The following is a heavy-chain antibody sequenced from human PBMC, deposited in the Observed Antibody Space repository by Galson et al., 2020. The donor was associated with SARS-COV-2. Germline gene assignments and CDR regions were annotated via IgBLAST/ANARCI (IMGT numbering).Heavy chain of an antibody. CDR3: ATAPAWTGKYYYGMDV. CDR2: FDPEDGET. V-gene: IGHV1-24*01. D-gene: IGHD1-1*01. Sequence: ASVKVSCKVSGYTLTELSMHWVRQAPGKGLEWMGGFDPEDGETIYAQKFQGRVTMTEDTSTDTAYMELSSLRSEDTAVYYCATAPAWTGKYYYGMDVWGQGTTVTVSS. CDR1: GYTLTELS. J-gene: IGHJ6*02.